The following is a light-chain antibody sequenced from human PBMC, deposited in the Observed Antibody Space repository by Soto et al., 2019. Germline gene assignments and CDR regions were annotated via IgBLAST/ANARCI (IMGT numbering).Light chain of an antibody. CDR2: QDS. CDR1: KLGDKY. CDR3: QAWDSSTLGV. J-gene: IGLJ1*01. V-gene: IGLV3-1*01. Sequence: SYELTQPPSVSVSPGQTASITCSGDKLGDKYACWYQQKPGQSPVLVIYQDSKRPSGIPERFSGSTSGNTATLTISGTQAMDEADYYCQAWDSSTLGVFGTGTKLTVL.